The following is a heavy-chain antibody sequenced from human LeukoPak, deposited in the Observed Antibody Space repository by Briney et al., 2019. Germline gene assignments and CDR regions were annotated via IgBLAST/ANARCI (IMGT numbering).Heavy chain of an antibody. Sequence: SGGSLRLSCAASGSTLNNYAMSWVRQAPGKGLEWVSATSSSDAGTYHADSVRGRFTISRDNSKNTLYLQMNSLRAEDAAVYYCARAPVTSCSGVLCYPFDYWGQGTLVTVSS. CDR2: TSSSDAGT. CDR1: GSTLNNYA. V-gene: IGHV3-23*01. D-gene: IGHD2-15*01. CDR3: ARAPVTSCSGVLCYPFDY. J-gene: IGHJ4*02.